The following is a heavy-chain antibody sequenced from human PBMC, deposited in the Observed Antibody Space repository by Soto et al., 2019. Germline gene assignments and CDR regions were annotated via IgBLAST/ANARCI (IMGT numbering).Heavy chain of an antibody. J-gene: IGHJ6*02. V-gene: IGHV1-69*11. CDR2: IVPSLDTT. Sequence: QVHLVQSGTEVKKPGSSLKVSCKASGGTFSSSGFSWVRQAPGQGLEWMGMIVPSLDTTNYAQKFQARVTITADEVTSTAYMELRSLRSEDTAVYYCARWPQPRYTADPYAVDVWGQGTRVIVSS. D-gene: IGHD3-16*02. CDR3: ARWPQPRYTADPYAVDV. CDR1: GGTFSSSG.